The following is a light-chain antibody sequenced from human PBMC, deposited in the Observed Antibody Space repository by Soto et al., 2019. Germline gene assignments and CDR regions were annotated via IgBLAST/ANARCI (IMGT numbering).Light chain of an antibody. Sequence: QSALAQPASVSGSPGQSITISCTGASSDIGGYNYVPWYQHHPGKAPKLLIYEVTNRPSGVSNRFSGSKSGKTASLTISGLQAGDEADYYCSSYTTSGSLFYVFGTGTKVTVL. CDR1: SSDIGGYNY. CDR3: SSYTTSGSLFYV. CDR2: EVT. J-gene: IGLJ1*01. V-gene: IGLV2-14*01.